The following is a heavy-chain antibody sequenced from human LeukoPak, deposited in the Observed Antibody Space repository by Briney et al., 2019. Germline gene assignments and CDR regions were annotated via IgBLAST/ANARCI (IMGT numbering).Heavy chain of an antibody. CDR2: IVVGSGNT. J-gene: IGHJ3*02. CDR1: GFTFTSSA. D-gene: IGHD4-17*01. Sequence: EASVKVSCKASGFTFTSSAVQWVRQARGQRLEWIGWIVVGSGNTNYAQEFQERVTITRDMSTSTAYMELSSLRSEDTAVYYCAAATTVTTVDAFDIWGQGTMVTVSS. CDR3: AAATTVTTVDAFDI. V-gene: IGHV1-58*01.